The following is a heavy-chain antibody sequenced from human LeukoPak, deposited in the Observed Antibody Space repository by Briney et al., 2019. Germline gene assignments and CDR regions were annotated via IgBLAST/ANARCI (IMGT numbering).Heavy chain of an antibody. V-gene: IGHV3-23*01. CDR3: ARGRLLWFGELYDFDY. D-gene: IGHD3-10*01. Sequence: GGSLRLSCAASGFTFSSYAMSWVRQAPGKGLEWVSAISGSASSTYYADFVKGRFTISRDNSKNTLYLQMNSLRADDTAVYYCARGRLLWFGELYDFDYWGQGTLVTVSS. CDR1: GFTFSSYA. J-gene: IGHJ4*02. CDR2: ISGSASST.